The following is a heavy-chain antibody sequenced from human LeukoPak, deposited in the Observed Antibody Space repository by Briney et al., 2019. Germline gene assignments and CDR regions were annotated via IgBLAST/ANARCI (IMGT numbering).Heavy chain of an antibody. CDR2: INHSGST. CDR1: GGSFSGYY. Sequence: SETLSLTCAVYGGSFSGYYWSWIRQPPGKGLEWIGEINHSGSTNYNPSLKSRVTISVDTSKNQFSLKLSSVTAADTAVYYCARPRFYGGKASALDIWGQGTMVTVSS. D-gene: IGHD4-23*01. V-gene: IGHV4-34*01. J-gene: IGHJ3*02. CDR3: ARPRFYGGKASALDI.